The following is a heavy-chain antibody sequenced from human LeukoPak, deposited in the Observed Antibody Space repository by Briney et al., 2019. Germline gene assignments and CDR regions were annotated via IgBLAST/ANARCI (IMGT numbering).Heavy chain of an antibody. D-gene: IGHD4-17*01. Sequence: TSETLSLTCTVSGGSISSGDYYWSWIRQPPGKGPEWIGYIYYSGSTYYNPSLKSRVTISVDTSKNQFSLKLSSVTAADTAVYYCARGHDYGDYFDYWGQGTLVTVSS. J-gene: IGHJ4*02. V-gene: IGHV4-30-4*08. CDR2: IYYSGST. CDR1: GGSISSGDYY. CDR3: ARGHDYGDYFDY.